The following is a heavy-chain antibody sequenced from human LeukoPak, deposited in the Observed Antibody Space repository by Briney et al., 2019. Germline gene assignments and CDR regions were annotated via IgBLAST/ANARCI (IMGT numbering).Heavy chain of an antibody. CDR3: AKLGYGSGSYQVPDY. Sequence: PGGSLRLSCAASGFTFSSYAMSWVRQAPGKGLEWVSAISGSGSSTYYADSVKGRFTISRDNSKNTLYLQMNSLRAEDTAVYYCAKLGYGSGSYQVPDYWGQGTLVTVSS. CDR1: GFTFSSYA. CDR2: ISGSGSST. V-gene: IGHV3-23*01. J-gene: IGHJ4*02. D-gene: IGHD3-10*01.